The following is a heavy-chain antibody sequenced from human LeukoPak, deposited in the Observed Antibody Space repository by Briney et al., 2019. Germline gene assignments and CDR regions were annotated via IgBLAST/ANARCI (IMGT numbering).Heavy chain of an antibody. J-gene: IGHJ4*02. CDR3: ARLESSGWHGVFDY. V-gene: IGHV4-39*01. D-gene: IGHD6-19*01. Sequence: SETLSLTCTVSGGSISSYYWGWIRQPPGKGLEWIGSIYYSGSTYYNPSLKSRVTISVDTSKNQFSLKLSSVTAADTAVYYCARLESSGWHGVFDYWGQGTLVTVSS. CDR2: IYYSGST. CDR1: GGSISSYY.